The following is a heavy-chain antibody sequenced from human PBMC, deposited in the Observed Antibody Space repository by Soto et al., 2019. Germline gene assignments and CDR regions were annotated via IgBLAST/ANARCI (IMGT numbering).Heavy chain of an antibody. D-gene: IGHD6-19*01. Sequence: QIYLVQSGAEVKKPGASVKVSCKASGYTFTSYGIIWVRQAPGQGLEWMGWINTKNGNTHYAQKLQGRVTMTTDTPPPTAYMDLRSLRTDDTAVYFCARDQAPYSNGWYYWGQGTLVTVSS. CDR2: INTKNGNT. J-gene: IGHJ4*02. CDR1: GYTFTSYG. V-gene: IGHV1-18*01. CDR3: ARDQAPYSNGWYY.